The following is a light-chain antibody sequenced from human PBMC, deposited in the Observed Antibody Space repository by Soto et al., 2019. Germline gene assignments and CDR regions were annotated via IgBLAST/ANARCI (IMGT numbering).Light chain of an antibody. J-gene: IGLJ1*01. V-gene: IGLV2-14*01. CDR2: DVS. CDR1: SSDVGGYNY. Sequence: QSVLTQPGYVSGSPGQSIPISCTGNSSDVGGYNYVSWYQQHPGKAPKLMIYDVSNRPSGVSNRFSGSKSGNTASLTISGLQAEDEADYYSSSYTSSSTPYVFGTGTKVTVL. CDR3: SSYTSSSTPYV.